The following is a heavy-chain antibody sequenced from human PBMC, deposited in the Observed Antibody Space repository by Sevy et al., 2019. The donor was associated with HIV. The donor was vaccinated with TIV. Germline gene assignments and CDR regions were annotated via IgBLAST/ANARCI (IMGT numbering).Heavy chain of an antibody. J-gene: IGHJ5*02. V-gene: IGHV3-48*03. CDR3: TRNGGAFDNGFDP. D-gene: IGHD2-8*01. CDR2: FSSGGSSI. Sequence: GGSLRLSCTASGFTFSSYDMNWVRQAPGKGLEWVSKFSSGGSSIYYADSVKGRFTISRDNAKNSLNLQMNSLRAEDTAVYYCTRNGGAFDNGFDPWGQGTLVTVSS. CDR1: GFTFSSYD.